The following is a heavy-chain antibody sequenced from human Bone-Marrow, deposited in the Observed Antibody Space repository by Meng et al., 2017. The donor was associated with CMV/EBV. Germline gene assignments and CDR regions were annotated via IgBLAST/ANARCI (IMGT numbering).Heavy chain of an antibody. V-gene: IGHV4-34*01. Sequence: SETLSLTCAVYGGSFSGYYWSWIRQPPGKGLEWIGEINHSGSTNYNPSLKSRVTISVDTSKNQFSLKLSSVTAADTAVYYCARGRDYYDRSGYYYPSCDYWGQGKLVNVDS. J-gene: IGHJ4*02. CDR2: INHSGST. CDR3: ARGRDYYDRSGYYYPSCDY. CDR1: GGSFSGYY. D-gene: IGHD3-22*01.